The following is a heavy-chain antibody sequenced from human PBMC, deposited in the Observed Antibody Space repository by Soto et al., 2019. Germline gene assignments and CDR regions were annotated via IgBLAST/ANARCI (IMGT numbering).Heavy chain of an antibody. D-gene: IGHD1-26*01. J-gene: IGHJ6*02. CDR1: GFTFSSYG. CDR2: ISYDGSNK. Sequence: PGGSLRLSCAASGFTFSSYGMHWVRQAPGKGLEWVAVISYDGSNKYYADSVKGRFTISRDNSKNTLYLQMNSLRAEDTDVYYCAKDLGSHGLLGGHNYYYYGMDVWRQGTTVTDSS. V-gene: IGHV3-30*18. CDR3: AKDLGSHGLLGGHNYYYYGMDV.